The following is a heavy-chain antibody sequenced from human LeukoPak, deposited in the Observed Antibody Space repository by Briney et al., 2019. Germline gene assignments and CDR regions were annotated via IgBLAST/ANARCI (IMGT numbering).Heavy chain of an antibody. V-gene: IGHV1-46*01. CDR3: ARLEHPKWYSSSPIGWFDP. J-gene: IGHJ5*02. CDR2: INPSGGST. CDR1: GYTFTSYY. Sequence: GASVKVSCKASGYTFTSYYMHWVRQAPGQGLEWMGIINPSGGSTSYAQKFQGRVTMTRDTSTSTVYMELSSLRSEDTAVYYCARLEHPKWYSSSPIGWFDPWGQGTLVTVSS. D-gene: IGHD6-6*01.